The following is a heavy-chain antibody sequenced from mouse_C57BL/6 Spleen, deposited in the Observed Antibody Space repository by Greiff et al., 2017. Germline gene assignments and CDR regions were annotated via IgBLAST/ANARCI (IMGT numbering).Heavy chain of an antibody. J-gene: IGHJ4*01. Sequence: VQLQQPGAELVKPGASVKLSCTASGYTFTGYWMHWVKQRPGRGLEWIGRIDPDSGGTKYDEKFKGKATLTVDKPSSTAYMQLSSLTSEDSAVYYCARDGVLPGSPLDYWGQGTSVTVSS. CDR2: IDPDSGGT. CDR1: GYTFTGYW. CDR3: ARDGVLPGSPLDY. D-gene: IGHD1-1*01. V-gene: IGHV1-72*01.